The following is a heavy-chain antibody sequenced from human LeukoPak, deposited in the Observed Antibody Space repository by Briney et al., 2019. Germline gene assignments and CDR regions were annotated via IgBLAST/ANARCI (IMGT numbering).Heavy chain of an antibody. CDR3: ARGGGYGGNSVPFDY. CDR2: IIPILGIA. D-gene: IGHD4-23*01. CDR1: GGTFSSYA. J-gene: IGHJ4*02. V-gene: IGHV1-69*04. Sequence: SEKVSCKASGGTFSSYAISWVRQAPGQGLEWMGRIIPILGIANYAQKFQGRVTITADKSTSTAYMELSSLRSEDTAVYYCARGGGYGGNSVPFDYWGQGTLVTVSS.